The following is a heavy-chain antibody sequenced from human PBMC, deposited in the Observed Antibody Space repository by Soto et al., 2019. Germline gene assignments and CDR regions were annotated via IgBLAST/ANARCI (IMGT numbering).Heavy chain of an antibody. D-gene: IGHD2-15*01. Sequence: QVQLVESGGGVVQPGRSLRLSCAASGSTFSSYAMHWVRQAPGKGLEWVAVISYDGSNKYYADSVKGRFTISRDNSKNTLYLQMNSLRGEDTAVYYCARGPGSLTRFDYWGQGTLVTVSS. CDR1: GSTFSSYA. CDR3: ARGPGSLTRFDY. J-gene: IGHJ4*02. V-gene: IGHV3-30-3*01. CDR2: ISYDGSNK.